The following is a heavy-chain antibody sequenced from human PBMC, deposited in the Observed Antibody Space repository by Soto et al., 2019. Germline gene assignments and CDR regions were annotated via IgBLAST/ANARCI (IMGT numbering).Heavy chain of an antibody. CDR3: TRASSLDFDF. CDR2: IRRNAYGGTT. D-gene: IGHD3-16*01. J-gene: IGHJ4*02. CDR1: GFTFGDYA. V-gene: IGHV3-49*04. Sequence: GGSLRLSCTTSGFTFGDYALSWVRQAPGKGLEWVGFIRRNAYGGTTDYAASVKGRFTISRDDSKSIAYLQMDSLRTEDTALYYCTRASSLDFDFWGQGTLVTVSS.